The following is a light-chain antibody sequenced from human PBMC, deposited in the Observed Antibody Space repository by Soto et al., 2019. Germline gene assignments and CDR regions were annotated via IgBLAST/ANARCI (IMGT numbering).Light chain of an antibody. CDR2: EVT. Sequence: VCRSHRHPNPNHKTSTSSDVGGYDYVSWYQQQPDKAPKLMIYEVTKRPSGVSNRFSGSKSGNTASLTISGLQAEDEADYYCSSHTSGSTRVFGPGTKVPVL. CDR3: SSHTSGSTRV. CDR1: SSDVGGYDY. V-gene: IGLV2-14*01. J-gene: IGLJ1*01.